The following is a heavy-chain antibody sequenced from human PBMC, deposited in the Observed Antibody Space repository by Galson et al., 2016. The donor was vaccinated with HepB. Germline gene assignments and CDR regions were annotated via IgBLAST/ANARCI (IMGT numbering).Heavy chain of an antibody. J-gene: IGHJ4*02. CDR2: VYYTGTT. Sequence: SETLSLTCTVSGRSIISYHWSWIRQSPGKGLEWIGYVYYTGTTDYNPSLKSRVSMSADMSKNQISLELTSVTAADTAVYYCARHHVVPTVAYFDFWGQGTQVTVSS. CDR1: GRSIISYH. V-gene: IGHV4-59*08. D-gene: IGHD4-17*01. CDR3: ARHHVVPTVAYFDF.